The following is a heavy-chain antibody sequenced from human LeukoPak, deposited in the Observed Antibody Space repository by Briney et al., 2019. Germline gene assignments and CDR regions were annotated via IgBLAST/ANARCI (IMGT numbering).Heavy chain of an antibody. D-gene: IGHD3-22*01. CDR3: AHSGKNCYDSSVYYWH. Sequence: SGPTLVKPTQTLTLTCTFSGFSLSTSGVGVGWIRQPPGKALEWLALIYWGDDKRYSPSLKSRLTITKDTSKNQVVLTMTNVDPVDTATYYCAHSGKNCYDSSVYYWHWTQGTLVTVSS. CDR1: GFSLSTSGVG. V-gene: IGHV2-5*02. J-gene: IGHJ4*02. CDR2: IYWGDDK.